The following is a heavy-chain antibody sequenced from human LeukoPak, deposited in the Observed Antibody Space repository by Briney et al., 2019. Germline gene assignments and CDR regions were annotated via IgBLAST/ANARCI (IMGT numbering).Heavy chain of an antibody. V-gene: IGHV1-18*01. J-gene: IGHJ4*02. CDR1: GYTFTSYV. Sequence: ASVKVSCKASGYTFTSYVISWVRQAAGQGLEWMGWISAYNGNTNYAQKLQGRVTMTTDTSTSTAYMELRSLRSDDTAVYYCARARRFFDTDYFDYWGQGTLVTVSS. D-gene: IGHD3-3*01. CDR2: ISAYNGNT. CDR3: ARARRFFDTDYFDY.